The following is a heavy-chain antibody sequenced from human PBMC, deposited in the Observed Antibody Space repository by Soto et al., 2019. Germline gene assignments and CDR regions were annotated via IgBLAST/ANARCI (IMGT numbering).Heavy chain of an antibody. CDR2: INPRSGDT. D-gene: IGHD2-21*02. Sequence: QAQLVQSGAEVKKPGASVKLSCEASGYSFTGYYIHWVRQAPGQGLEWIGWINPRSGDTKYAQRFQGRGTMTRDTSITTAYMELTKLTSDDTALYYCARQLAYCGGDCYTEPVDYWGQGTLVTVSS. CDR3: ARQLAYCGGDCYTEPVDY. J-gene: IGHJ4*02. CDR1: GYSFTGYY. V-gene: IGHV1-2*02.